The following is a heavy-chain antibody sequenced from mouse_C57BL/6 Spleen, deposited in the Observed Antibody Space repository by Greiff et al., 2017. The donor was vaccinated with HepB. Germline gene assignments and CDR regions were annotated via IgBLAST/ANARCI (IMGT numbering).Heavy chain of an antibody. CDR2: IYPGDGDT. CDR3: ARSRGLVYYFDY. CDR1: GYAFSSYW. D-gene: IGHD3-3*01. Sequence: VQLVESGAELVKPGASVKISCKASGYAFSSYWMNWVKQRPGKGLEWIGQIYPGDGDTNYNGKFKGKATLTADKSSSTAYLQLSSLTSEDSAVYFCARSRGLVYYFDYWGQGTTLTVSS. J-gene: IGHJ2*01. V-gene: IGHV1-80*01.